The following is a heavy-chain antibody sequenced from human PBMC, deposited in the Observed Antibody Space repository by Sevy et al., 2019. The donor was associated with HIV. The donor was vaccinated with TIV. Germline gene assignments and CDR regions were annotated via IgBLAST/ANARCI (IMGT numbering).Heavy chain of an antibody. CDR2: ISTYNANT. Sequence: ASVKVSCKASGYTFTSYGVNWVRQAPGQGLEWMGWISTYNANTNYAQKLQGRVTMTTDTSTRTAYMELRSLRSDDTAMYYCARSVSYGDPYYSDYWGQGTLVTVSS. CDR3: ARSVSYGDPYYSDY. J-gene: IGHJ4*02. D-gene: IGHD4-17*01. V-gene: IGHV1-18*01. CDR1: GYTFTSYG.